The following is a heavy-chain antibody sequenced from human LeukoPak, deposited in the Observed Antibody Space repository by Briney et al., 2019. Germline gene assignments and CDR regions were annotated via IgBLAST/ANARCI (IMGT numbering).Heavy chain of an antibody. V-gene: IGHV4-61*02. CDR3: AREGYQYYFDY. J-gene: IGHJ4*02. D-gene: IGHD2-2*01. Sequence: PSETLSLTCTVSGGSISSGSYYWSWIRQPAGKGLEWIGRIYTSGSTNYNPSLKSRVTISVDTSKNQFSLKLSSVTAADTAVYYCAREGYQYYFDYWAREPWSPSPQ. CDR2: IYTSGST. CDR1: GGSISSGSYY.